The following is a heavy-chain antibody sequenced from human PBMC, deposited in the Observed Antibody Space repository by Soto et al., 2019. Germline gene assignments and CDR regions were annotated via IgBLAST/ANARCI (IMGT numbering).Heavy chain of an antibody. J-gene: IGHJ4*02. D-gene: IGHD6-13*01. Sequence: TGGSLRLSCVASGFSFSSYWMTWVRQAPGKGLEWVANIKQDGSERYYVDSVEGRFTISRDNAKNSVFLQMNSLRAEDTAVYYCARMGSSSSSFWGQGTLVTVSS. CDR2: IKQDGSER. CDR1: GFSFSSYW. V-gene: IGHV3-7*01. CDR3: ARMGSSSSSF.